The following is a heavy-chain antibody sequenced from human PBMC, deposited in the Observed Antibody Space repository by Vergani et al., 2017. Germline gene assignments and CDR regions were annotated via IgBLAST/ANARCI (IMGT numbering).Heavy chain of an antibody. Sequence: QLQLQESGPGLVKPSETLSLICSVSGGSISSSTYYWGWIRQPPGKGLEWIGSIYYSGSTYYNPSLKSRVTISADTSKNQFSLKLSSVTAADTAVYYCAREPALDDAFDIWGQGTMGTVSS. V-gene: IGHV4-39*07. J-gene: IGHJ3*02. CDR3: AREPALDDAFDI. CDR2: IYYSGST. CDR1: GGSISSSTYY.